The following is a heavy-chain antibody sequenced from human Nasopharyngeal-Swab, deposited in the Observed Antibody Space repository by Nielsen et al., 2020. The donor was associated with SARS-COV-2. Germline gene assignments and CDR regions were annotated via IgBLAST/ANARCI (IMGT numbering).Heavy chain of an antibody. CDR3: ARGLEYSRGMDV. CDR2: IYYSGST. CDR1: GGPISSYY. Sequence: SDTLSLTCTVSGGPISSYYWSWIRQPPGKGLEWIGYIYYSGSTNYNPSLKSRVTISVDTSKNQFSLKLTSVTAADTAVYYCARGLEYSRGMDVWGQGTTVTVSS. V-gene: IGHV4-59*12. D-gene: IGHD6-6*01. J-gene: IGHJ6*02.